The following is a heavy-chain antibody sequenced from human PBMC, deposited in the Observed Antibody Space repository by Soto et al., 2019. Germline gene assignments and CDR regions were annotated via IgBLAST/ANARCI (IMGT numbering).Heavy chain of an antibody. V-gene: IGHV3-7*01. CDR2: IKQDGSEK. D-gene: IGHD3-16*02. CDR3: ARARYDYIWGSYRYTGYYFDY. Sequence: EVQLVESGGGLVQPGGSLRLSCAASGFTFSSYWMSWVRQAPGKGLEWVANIKQDGSEKYYVDSVKGRFTISRDNAKNSLYLQMNSLRAEDTAVYYCARARYDYIWGSYRYTGYYFDYWGQGTLVTVSS. J-gene: IGHJ4*02. CDR1: GFTFSSYW.